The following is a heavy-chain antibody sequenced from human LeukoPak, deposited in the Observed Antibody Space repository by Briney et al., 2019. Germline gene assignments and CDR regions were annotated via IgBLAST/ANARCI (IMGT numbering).Heavy chain of an antibody. D-gene: IGHD2-8*02. CDR1: GFNFEDYG. Sequence: GGSLRLSCAASGFNFEDYGMSWVRQAPGKGLEWVSGINWNGYSTGYVDSVKGRFTISRDNAKNSLYLQMNSLRAEDTAIYYCATYRQVLLPFESWGQGTLVTVSS. CDR2: INWNGYST. CDR3: ATYRQVLLPFES. V-gene: IGHV3-20*04. J-gene: IGHJ4*02.